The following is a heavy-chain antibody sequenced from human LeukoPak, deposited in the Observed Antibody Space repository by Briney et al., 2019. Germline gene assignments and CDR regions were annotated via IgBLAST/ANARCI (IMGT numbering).Heavy chain of an antibody. D-gene: IGHD1-1*01. J-gene: IGHJ5*02. CDR1: GFNLNSYM. V-gene: IGHV3-21*01. CDR2: ISSTGSYI. CDR3: SRVAQSGPTGWFNP. Sequence: GGSLRLSCAASGFNLNSYMLNWVRQAPGKGLEWVSSISSTGSYIYHADSVKGRFTISRDNPGNVVYLQMDSLRAEDTAVYYCSRVAQSGPTGWFNPWGQGTLVTVSS.